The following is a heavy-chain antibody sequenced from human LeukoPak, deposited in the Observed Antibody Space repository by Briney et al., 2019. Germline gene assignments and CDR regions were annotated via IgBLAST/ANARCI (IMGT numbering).Heavy chain of an antibody. V-gene: IGHV4-38-2*02. D-gene: IGHD3-22*01. CDR3: AREDYDSSAFDY. CDR2: IYHSGST. J-gene: IGHJ4*02. Sequence: NPSETLSLTCTVSGYSISSGYYWGWIRQPPGKGLEWIGSIYHSGSTNYNPSLKSRVTMSVDTSKNQFSLKLSSVTAADTAVYYCAREDYDSSAFDYWGQGTLVTVSS. CDR1: GYSISSGYY.